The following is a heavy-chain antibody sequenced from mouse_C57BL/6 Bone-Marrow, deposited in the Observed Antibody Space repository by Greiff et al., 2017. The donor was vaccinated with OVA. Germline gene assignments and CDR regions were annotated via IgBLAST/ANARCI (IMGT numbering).Heavy chain of an antibody. CDR2: IWRGGST. CDR3: AKNGQLEDWYFDV. J-gene: IGHJ1*03. CDR1: GFSLTSYG. Sequence: VQLVESGPGLVQPSQSLSITCTVSGFSLTSYGVHWVRQSPGKGLEWLGVIWRGGSTDYNAAFMSRLSITKDNSKSQVFFKMNSLQADDTAIYYCAKNGQLEDWYFDVWGTGTTVTVSS. V-gene: IGHV2-5*01.